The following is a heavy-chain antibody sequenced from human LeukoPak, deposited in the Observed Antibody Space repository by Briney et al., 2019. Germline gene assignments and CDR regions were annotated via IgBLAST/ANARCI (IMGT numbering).Heavy chain of an antibody. CDR2: ISSSRSPI. D-gene: IGHD3-3*01. V-gene: IGHV3-48*01. CDR1: GFTFSSYS. Sequence: GGSRRLSCAASGFTFSSYSMNWVRQAPGKGLEWVSYISSSRSPIHYADSVKGRFTISRDNAKNSLYLQMNSLRAEDTAVYYCARASYDFWSGFHSTGMDVWGKGTTVTVSS. J-gene: IGHJ6*04. CDR3: ARASYDFWSGFHSTGMDV.